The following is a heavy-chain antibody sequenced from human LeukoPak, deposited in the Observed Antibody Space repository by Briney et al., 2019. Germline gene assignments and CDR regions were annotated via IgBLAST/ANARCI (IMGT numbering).Heavy chain of an antibody. J-gene: IGHJ5*02. CDR3: ARGITMVRRVIMFDP. CDR1: GYSISSGYY. CDR2: NYHSGSI. V-gene: IGHV4-38-2*01. Sequence: SETLSLTCAVSGYSISSGYYWGWIRQPPGKGLEWIGSNYHSGSIYYNPSLKSRVTISVDTSKTQFSLKLSSVTATDTAVYYCARGITMVRRVIMFDPWGQGTLVTVSS. D-gene: IGHD3-10*01.